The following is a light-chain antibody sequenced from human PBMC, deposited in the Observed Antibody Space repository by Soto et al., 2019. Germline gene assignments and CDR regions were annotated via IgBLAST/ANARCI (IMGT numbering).Light chain of an antibody. V-gene: IGLV2-14*01. CDR1: SSDVGGYNY. J-gene: IGLJ1*01. CDR2: EVS. Sequence: QSALTQPASVSGSPGQSITISCTGTSSDVGGYNYVSWYQQPPGKAPKLMIYEVSNRPSGVSNRFSGYKSGNTASLTISGLQAEDEADYYCSSYTSSSTYVFGTGTKLTVL. CDR3: SSYTSSSTYV.